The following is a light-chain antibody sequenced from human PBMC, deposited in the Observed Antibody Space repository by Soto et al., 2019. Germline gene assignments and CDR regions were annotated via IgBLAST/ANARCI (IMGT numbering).Light chain of an antibody. CDR1: QSISSY. CDR3: QQSYSTVWT. J-gene: IGKJ1*01. V-gene: IGKV1-39*01. CDR2: GVS. Sequence: DIQMTQSPSSLSASVGDRVTITCRASQSISSYLNWFQQKPGKAPNLLIYGVSSLQSGVPSRFSGSGSGTDFILTISSLQPEDFATYYCQQSYSTVWTFGQGTKVEIK.